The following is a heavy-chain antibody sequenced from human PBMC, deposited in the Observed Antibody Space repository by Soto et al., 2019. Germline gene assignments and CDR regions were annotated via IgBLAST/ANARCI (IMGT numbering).Heavy chain of an antibody. CDR3: AKGTVHDY. V-gene: IGHV3-30*18. J-gene: IGHJ4*02. CDR2: ISYDGSNK. D-gene: IGHD4-17*01. Sequence: GGSLRLSCAASGFTFSSYGMHWVRQAPGKGLEWVAVISYDGSNKYYADSVKGRFTISRDNSKNTLYLQMNSLRAEDTAVYYCAKGTVHDYWGQGTLVTVSS. CDR1: GFTFSSYG.